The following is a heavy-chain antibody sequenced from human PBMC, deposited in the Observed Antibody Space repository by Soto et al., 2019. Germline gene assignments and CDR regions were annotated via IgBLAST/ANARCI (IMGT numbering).Heavy chain of an antibody. CDR2: ISYDGSEK. Sequence: PGGSLRLSCAASRFPFSTYGMHWVRQAPGKGLEWVAVISYDGSEKYYADSVKGRFTISRDNSKNTLYLQMNRLRADDTAVYYCARDAISMVRGTNNWFDPWGQGTLVTVSS. CDR1: RFPFSTYG. V-gene: IGHV3-30*03. CDR3: ARDAISMVRGTNNWFDP. J-gene: IGHJ5*02. D-gene: IGHD3-10*01.